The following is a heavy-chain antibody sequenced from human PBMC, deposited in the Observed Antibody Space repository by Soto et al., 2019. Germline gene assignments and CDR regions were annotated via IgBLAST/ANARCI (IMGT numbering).Heavy chain of an antibody. J-gene: IGHJ3*02. Sequence: VASVKVSCKASGYTFTGYYMHWVRQAPGQGLEWMGGIIPMFGRPNYAQKFQGRLTITADKSTSTAYMELSSLRSEDTAVYFCARDRAQNSGYPHPSDAFDIWGQGTMVTVSS. CDR2: IIPMFGRP. CDR3: ARDRAQNSGYPHPSDAFDI. V-gene: IGHV1-69*06. CDR1: GYTFTGYY. D-gene: IGHD5-12*01.